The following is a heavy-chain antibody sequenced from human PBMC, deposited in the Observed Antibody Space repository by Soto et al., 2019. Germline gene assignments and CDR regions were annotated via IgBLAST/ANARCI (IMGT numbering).Heavy chain of an antibody. CDR2: FRESGGTT. J-gene: IGHJ4*02. V-gene: IGHV3-23*01. CDR3: TKDSHWAIISPTYDY. CDR1: GFSFSSSA. D-gene: IGHD2-2*01. Sequence: VQLWDSGGGLVQPGGSLTVSCAASGFSFSSSAMSWVRQAPGKRLEWVSTFRESGGTTHYADPVKGRFTISRDTSNNILFLQMNRLRAEDTAIYYCTKDSHWAIISPTYDYWGQGTLVTVSS.